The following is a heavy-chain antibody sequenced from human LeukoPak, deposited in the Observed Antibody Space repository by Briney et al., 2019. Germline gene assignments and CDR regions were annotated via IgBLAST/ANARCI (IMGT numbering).Heavy chain of an antibody. V-gene: IGHV1-3*03. Sequence: ASVKVSCKASGYTFTSYTIHWVRQAPGQRLEWMGWINAGNGNTKYSQEFQDRVTITRDTSASTAYMELSSLRSEDTAMYYCARVIGYSNRGGFDPWGQGTLVTVSS. D-gene: IGHD6-13*01. CDR2: INAGNGNT. CDR3: ARVIGYSNRGGFDP. J-gene: IGHJ5*02. CDR1: GYTFTSYT.